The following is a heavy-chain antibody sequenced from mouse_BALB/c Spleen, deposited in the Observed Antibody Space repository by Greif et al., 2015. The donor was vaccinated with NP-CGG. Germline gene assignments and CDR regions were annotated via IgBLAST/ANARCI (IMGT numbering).Heavy chain of an antibody. CDR1: GFSLTSCG. D-gene: IGHD2-1*01. V-gene: IGHV2-9*02. Sequence: VKLVESGPGLVAPSQSLSITCTVSGFSLTSCGVHWVRQPPGKGLEWLGVIWAGGSTSYNSALMSRLSISKDNSKSQVFLKMNSLQTDGTAMYYCAREDGNYVGAMDYWGQGTSVTVSS. CDR2: IWAGGST. J-gene: IGHJ4*01. CDR3: AREDGNYVGAMDY.